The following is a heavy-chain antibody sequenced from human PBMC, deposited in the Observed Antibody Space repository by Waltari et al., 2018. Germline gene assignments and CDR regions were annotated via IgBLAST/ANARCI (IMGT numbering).Heavy chain of an antibody. CDR2: IYHSANT. CDR1: GDSISNAGAY. D-gene: IGHD1-1*01. J-gene: IGHJ4*02. CDR3: ARQWNGYFNF. Sequence: QLLLQESGPGLVKPSETLSLTCTVSGDSISNAGAYWVWIRQPPGKGLEWIGTIYHSANTYYNPSLGGRVTISIGTPKNQFSLKVTSVTAADTAVYYCARQWNGYFNFWGQGTLVTVSS. V-gene: IGHV4-39*07.